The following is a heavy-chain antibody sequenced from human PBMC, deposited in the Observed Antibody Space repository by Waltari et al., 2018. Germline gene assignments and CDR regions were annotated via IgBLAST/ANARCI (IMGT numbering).Heavy chain of an antibody. CDR2: IYSSGST. D-gene: IGHD6-25*01. J-gene: IGHJ4*02. V-gene: IGHV3-66*02. Sequence: EVQLVESGGGLVQPGGSLRLSCAASGITVGTTYMSWVRQAPGKGLELISLIYSSGSTYYADSVKGRFTISRDNSKNTLYLQMNSLRSEDTAVYFCARDPPGVAAAGPGRGWGQGTLVTVSS. CDR3: ARDPPGVAAAGPGRG. CDR1: GITVGTTY.